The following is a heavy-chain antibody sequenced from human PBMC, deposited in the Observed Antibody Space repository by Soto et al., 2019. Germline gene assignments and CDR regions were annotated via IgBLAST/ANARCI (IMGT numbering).Heavy chain of an antibody. D-gene: IGHD6-6*01. J-gene: IGHJ6*02. V-gene: IGHV1-69*13. CDR1: GGTFSSYA. CDR3: AREVVHSSSSLGSLYYYYGMDV. Sequence: GASVKVSCKASGGTFSSYAISWVRQAPGQGLEWMGGIIPIFGTANYAQKFQGRVTITADESTSTAYMELSSLRPEDTAVYYCAREVVHSSSSLGSLYYYYGMDVWGQGTTVTVSS. CDR2: IIPIFGTA.